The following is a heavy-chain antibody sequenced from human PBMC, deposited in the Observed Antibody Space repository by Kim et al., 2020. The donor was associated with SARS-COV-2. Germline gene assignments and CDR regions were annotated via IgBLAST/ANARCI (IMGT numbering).Heavy chain of an antibody. J-gene: IGHJ3*02. D-gene: IGHD2-2*01. Sequence: GGSLRLSCAASGFTFSDYDLNWVRQAPGKGLEWVSFIFSSGSIIYYADSVKGRFTISRDNSKNSLYLQMNSLRAEDTAIYYCTREGAKYPYDAFVIWGQGTMVTVSS. CDR3: TREGAKYPYDAFVI. V-gene: IGHV3-48*03. CDR1: GFTFSDYD. CDR2: IFSSGSII.